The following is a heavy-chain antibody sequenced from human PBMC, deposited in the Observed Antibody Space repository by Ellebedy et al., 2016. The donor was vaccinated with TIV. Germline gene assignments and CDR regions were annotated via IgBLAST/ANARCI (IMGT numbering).Heavy chain of an antibody. Sequence: MPSETLSLTCTVSGGSISSYYWSWIRQPPGKGLEWIGYIYYSGSTNYNPSLKSRVTISVDTSKNQFSLKLSSVTAADTAVYYCAGTYYYDSSGYFWGQGTLVTVSS. CDR3: AGTYYYDSSGYF. V-gene: IGHV4-59*08. J-gene: IGHJ4*02. CDR1: GGSISSYY. CDR2: IYYSGST. D-gene: IGHD3-22*01.